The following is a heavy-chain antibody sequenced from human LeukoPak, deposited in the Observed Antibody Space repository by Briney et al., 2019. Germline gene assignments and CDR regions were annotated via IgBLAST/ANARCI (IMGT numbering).Heavy chain of an antibody. Sequence: PSETLSLTCTVSGGSISSGGYYWRWIRQHPGKGLEWIVYIYYSGSTYYNPSLKSRVTISVDTSKNQFSLKLSSVTAADTAVYYCARDWVQRAVAGTFGMDVWGQGTTVTVSS. CDR2: IYYSGST. V-gene: IGHV4-31*03. CDR3: ARDWVQRAVAGTFGMDV. D-gene: IGHD6-19*01. CDR1: GGSISSGGYY. J-gene: IGHJ6*02.